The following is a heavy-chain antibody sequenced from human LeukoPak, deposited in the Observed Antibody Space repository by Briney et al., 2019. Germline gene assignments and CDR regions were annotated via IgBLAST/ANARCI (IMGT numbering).Heavy chain of an antibody. J-gene: IGHJ4*02. Sequence: GGSLRLSCAASGFTVSSNSMSWVRQAPGKGLEWVSLIYSGGSTNYADSVRGRFTISGDNSENTLYLQMNSLSAEDTAVYYCARAMASRWYYFDYWGQGTLVTVSS. CDR2: IYSGGST. CDR1: GFTVSSNS. CDR3: ARAMASRWYYFDY. D-gene: IGHD2-15*01. V-gene: IGHV3-53*01.